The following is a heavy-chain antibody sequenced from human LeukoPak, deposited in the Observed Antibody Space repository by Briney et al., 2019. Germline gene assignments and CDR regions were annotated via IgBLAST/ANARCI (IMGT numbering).Heavy chain of an antibody. J-gene: IGHJ4*02. D-gene: IGHD3-22*01. CDR3: AKAYGTNGYYQLPIDF. CDR1: GFTFSRYW. Sequence: GGSLRLSCAASGFTFSRYWMSWVRQAPGKGLECVSAITAGGDTPYYADSVRGRFTISRDNSRNTLYLQLNNLRAEDTAIYYCAKAYGTNGYYQLPIDFWGQGTLVTVSS. CDR2: ITAGGDTP. V-gene: IGHV3-23*01.